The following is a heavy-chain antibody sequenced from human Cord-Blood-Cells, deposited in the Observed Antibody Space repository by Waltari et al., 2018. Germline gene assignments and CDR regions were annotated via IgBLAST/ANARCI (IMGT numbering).Heavy chain of an antibody. V-gene: IGHV1-69*06. CDR1: GGTFSSYA. J-gene: IGHJ4*02. Sequence: QVQLVQSGAEVKKPGSSVKVSCKASGGTFSSYAISWVRQAPGQGLEWMGGIIPIFGTANYAKKFQGRVRITADKSTSTGYMELSSLRSEDTAVYYCARVDYTVTGFDYWGQGTLVTVSS. D-gene: IGHD4-17*01. CDR3: ARVDYTVTGFDY. CDR2: IIPIFGTA.